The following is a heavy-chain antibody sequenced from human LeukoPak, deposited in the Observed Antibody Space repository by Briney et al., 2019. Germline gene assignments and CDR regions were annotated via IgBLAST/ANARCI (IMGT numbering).Heavy chain of an antibody. CDR2: IDGDGSST. V-gene: IGHV3-74*01. CDR1: GFTFSSYW. D-gene: IGHD3-10*01. CDR3: VRDCYGSGKTRWFDP. Sequence: PGGSLRLSCAASGFTFSSYWIHWVRQAPGKGLVWVSRIDGDGSSTTYADSVKGRFTISRDNAKNTLYLQMTSLRVEDTAVCYCVRDCYGSGKTRWFDPWGQGTLVTVSS. J-gene: IGHJ5*02.